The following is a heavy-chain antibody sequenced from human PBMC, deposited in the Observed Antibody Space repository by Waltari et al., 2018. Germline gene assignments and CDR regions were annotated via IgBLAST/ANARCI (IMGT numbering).Heavy chain of an antibody. D-gene: IGHD1-26*01. CDR2: VYYSGST. CDR3: ARHYRADGGSFDI. Sequence: QLQLQESGPGLVKPSETLSLTCTVSGDSFSSDNYYWGWIRQPPGKWPEWIGSVYYSGSTEDNPSLKSRVTISIDTSKNQFSLMLSSVTAADTAVYYCARHYRADGGSFDIWGQGTMVTVSS. CDR1: GDSFSSDNYY. V-gene: IGHV4-39*01. J-gene: IGHJ3*02.